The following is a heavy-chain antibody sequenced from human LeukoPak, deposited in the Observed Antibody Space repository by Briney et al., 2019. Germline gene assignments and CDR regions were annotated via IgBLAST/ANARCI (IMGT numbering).Heavy chain of an antibody. CDR3: ARDLGCSSTSCSSGDAFDI. Sequence: GASVKVSCKASGYTFTSFAVHWVRQAPGQRPEWVGWMNIGNGNTKYSQNIQDRITFIRDTSANTVYMELSSLTSEDTAVYYCARDLGCSSTSCSSGDAFDIWGQGTMVTVSS. V-gene: IGHV1-3*04. J-gene: IGHJ3*02. D-gene: IGHD2-2*01. CDR1: GYTFTSFA. CDR2: MNIGNGNT.